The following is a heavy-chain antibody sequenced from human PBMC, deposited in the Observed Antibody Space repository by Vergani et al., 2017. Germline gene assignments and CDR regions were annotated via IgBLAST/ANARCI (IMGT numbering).Heavy chain of an antibody. V-gene: IGHV4-34*01. CDR3: ARVMAEINYYYYYGMDV. Sequence: QVQLQQWGAGLLKPSETLSLTCAVYGGSFSGYYWRWIRQPPGKGLEWIGEINHSGSTNYNPSLKSRVTISVDTSKNQFSLKLSSVTAADTAVYYCARVMAEINYYYYYGMDVWGEGTTVTVSS. J-gene: IGHJ6*04. CDR2: INHSGST. CDR1: GGSFSGYY. D-gene: IGHD2-8*01.